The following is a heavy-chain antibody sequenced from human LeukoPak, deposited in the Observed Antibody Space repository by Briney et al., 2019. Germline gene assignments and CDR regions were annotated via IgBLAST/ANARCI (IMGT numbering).Heavy chain of an antibody. J-gene: IGHJ4*02. CDR2: ISWNSGSI. CDR1: GFTFSSYW. CDR3: AKGMPGSSSFDY. D-gene: IGHD3-10*01. V-gene: IGHV3-9*01. Sequence: GGSLRLSCAASGFTFSSYWMHWVRQAPGKGLEWVSGISWNSGSIGYADSVKGRFTISRDNAKNSLYLQMNSLRAEDTALYYCAKGMPGSSSFDYWGQGTLVTVSS.